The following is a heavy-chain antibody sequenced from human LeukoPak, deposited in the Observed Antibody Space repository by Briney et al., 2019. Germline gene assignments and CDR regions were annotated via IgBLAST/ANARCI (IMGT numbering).Heavy chain of an antibody. CDR3: MKGGWFGGENWFDP. D-gene: IGHD3-10*01. CDR1: GFTFSSYA. CDR2: ISSNGGST. V-gene: IGHV3-64D*06. Sequence: GGSLRLSCSASGFTFSSYAMHWVRQAPGKGLEYVSAISSNGGSTYYADSVKGRFTISRDNSKNTLYLQMSSLRAEDTAVYYCMKGGWFGGENWFDPWGQGTLVTVSS. J-gene: IGHJ5*02.